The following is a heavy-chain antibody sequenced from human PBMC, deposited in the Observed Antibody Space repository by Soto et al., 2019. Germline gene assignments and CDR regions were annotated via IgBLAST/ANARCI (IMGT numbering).Heavy chain of an antibody. Sequence: SETLSLTCIVSSGSISSSLNHWGWIRQPPGKGLEWIGNIYYSGSTYYNPSLKSRVTISVDTSKNQFSLKLSSVTAADTAVYYCARRGGTYYDFWSGYYGMDVWGQGTTVTVSS. V-gene: IGHV4-39*01. J-gene: IGHJ6*02. CDR1: SGSISSSLNH. D-gene: IGHD3-3*01. CDR3: ARRGGTYYDFWSGYYGMDV. CDR2: IYYSGST.